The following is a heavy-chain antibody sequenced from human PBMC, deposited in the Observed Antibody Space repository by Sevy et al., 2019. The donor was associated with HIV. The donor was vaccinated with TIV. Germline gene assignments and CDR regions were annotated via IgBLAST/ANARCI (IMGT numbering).Heavy chain of an antibody. CDR3: ARHRSSSSASWFDP. D-gene: IGHD6-6*01. J-gene: IGHJ5*02. Sequence: ASVNVSCKASGYTFTSYGISWVRQAPGQGLEWMGWISAYNGNTNYAQKLQGRVTMTTDTSTSTAYMELRSLRSDDTAVYYCARHRSSSSASWFDPWGQGTLVTVSS. CDR2: ISAYNGNT. V-gene: IGHV1-18*01. CDR1: GYTFTSYG.